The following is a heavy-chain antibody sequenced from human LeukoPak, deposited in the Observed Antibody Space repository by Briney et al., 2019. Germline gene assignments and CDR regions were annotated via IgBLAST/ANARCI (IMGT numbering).Heavy chain of an antibody. V-gene: IGHV3-30*18. Sequence: GGSLRLSCAASGFTFSSSGMHWVRQAPGKGLEWVAVISYDGSNKYYADSVKDRFTISRDNSKNTLYIQMNSLRTEDTAVYYCTKGWGYSGWYTSEYFQHWGQGTLVTVSS. CDR3: TKGWGYSGWYTSEYFQH. J-gene: IGHJ1*01. CDR1: GFTFSSSG. CDR2: ISYDGSNK. D-gene: IGHD6-19*01.